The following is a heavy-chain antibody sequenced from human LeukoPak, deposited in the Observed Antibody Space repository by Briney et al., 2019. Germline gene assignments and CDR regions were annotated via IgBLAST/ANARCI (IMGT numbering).Heavy chain of an antibody. CDR1: GFTVSSNY. CDR3: AKSVGYDFWSGYPSLDY. D-gene: IGHD3-3*01. Sequence: GGSLRLSCAASGFTVSSNYMSWVRQAPGKGLEWVSVIYSGGSTYYADSVKGRFTISRDNSKNTLYLQMNSLRAEDTAVYYCAKSVGYDFWSGYPSLDYWAREPWSPSPQ. V-gene: IGHV3-53*01. CDR2: IYSGGST. J-gene: IGHJ4*02.